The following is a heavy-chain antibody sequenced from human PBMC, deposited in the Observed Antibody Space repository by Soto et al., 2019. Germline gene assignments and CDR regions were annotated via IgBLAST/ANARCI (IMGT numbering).Heavy chain of an antibody. CDR2: ISYDGSNK. CDR1: GFTFSSYG. D-gene: IGHD3-3*01. CDR3: AKDLLRDYWSGYYGYFDY. J-gene: IGHJ4*02. V-gene: IGHV3-30*18. Sequence: QVQLVESGGGVVQPGRSLRLSCAASGFTFSSYGMHWVRQAPGKGLEWVAVISYDGSNKYYADSVKGRFTISRDNSKNTLYMQMNSLRAEDTAVYYCAKDLLRDYWSGYYGYFDYWGEGTLVTVSS.